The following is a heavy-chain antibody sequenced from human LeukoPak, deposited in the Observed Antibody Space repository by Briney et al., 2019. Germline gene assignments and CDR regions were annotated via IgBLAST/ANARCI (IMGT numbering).Heavy chain of an antibody. D-gene: IGHD3-16*02. Sequence: ASVKVSCKASGYTFTSYGISWVRQAPGQGLEWMGWISAYNGNTNYAQKLQGRVTMTTDTSTSTAYMELRSLRSDDTAVYYRARVLYPRVIATPPGYWGQGTLVTVSS. CDR3: ARVLYPRVIATPPGY. V-gene: IGHV1-18*01. CDR2: ISAYNGNT. CDR1: GYTFTSYG. J-gene: IGHJ4*02.